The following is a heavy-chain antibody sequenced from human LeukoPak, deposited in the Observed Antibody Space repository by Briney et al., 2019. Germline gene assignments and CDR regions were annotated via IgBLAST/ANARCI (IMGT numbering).Heavy chain of an antibody. V-gene: IGHV1-46*01. CDR2: INPSGGST. CDR3: ARAGYIVMVPAAHSLDP. D-gene: IGHD2-2*01. Sequence: ASVTVSCKASGYTFTSYYMHWVRQAPGQGLEWMGIINPSGGSTSYAQKFQGRVTMTRDTSTSTVYMELSSLRSEDTAMYYCARAGYIVMVPAAHSLDPWGQGTLVTVSS. CDR1: GYTFTSYY. J-gene: IGHJ5*02.